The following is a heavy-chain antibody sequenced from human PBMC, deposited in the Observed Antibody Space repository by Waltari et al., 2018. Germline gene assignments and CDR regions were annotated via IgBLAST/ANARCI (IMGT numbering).Heavy chain of an antibody. V-gene: IGHV4-31*01. Sequence: QVQLQESGPGLVKPSQTLSLTCTVSGGSISSGGSYWSWIRQHPGKGLEWIGYIYYSGSTYYNPSLKSLVTISVDTSKNQFSLKLSSVTAADTAVYYCARGELWTYFDYWGQGTLVTVSS. J-gene: IGHJ4*02. D-gene: IGHD5-18*01. CDR2: IYYSGST. CDR3: ARGELWTYFDY. CDR1: GGSISSGGSY.